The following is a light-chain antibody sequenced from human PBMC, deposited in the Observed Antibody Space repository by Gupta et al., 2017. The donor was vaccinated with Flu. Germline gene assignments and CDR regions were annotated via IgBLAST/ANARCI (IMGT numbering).Light chain of an antibody. CDR1: QSVGNNY. V-gene: IGKV3-20*01. Sequence: VLTQSPGTLSLSPGERATLSCRASQSVGNNYLAWYQQRPGQAPRLLIYGASSRAAGIPDRFSGGGSGTDFTLIIRRLEPEDFAIYYCHQYGSSRYSFGQGTKVEIK. J-gene: IGKJ2*03. CDR3: HQYGSSRYS. CDR2: GAS.